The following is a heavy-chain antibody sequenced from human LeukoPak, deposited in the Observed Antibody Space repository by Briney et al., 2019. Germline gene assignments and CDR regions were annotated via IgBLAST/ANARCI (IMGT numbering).Heavy chain of an antibody. CDR3: TKLASASADY. J-gene: IGHJ4*02. CDR2: IRYDGRIK. Sequence: GGSLRLSCAVSGFSFSDYDMYWVRQAPGQGLEWVAFIRYDGRIKYYSDSVRGRFTISRDNPNTMLFLQMKSLRPEDTAVYYCTKLASASADYWGQGTLVIVSS. D-gene: IGHD3-3*01. CDR1: GFSFSDYD. V-gene: IGHV3-30*02.